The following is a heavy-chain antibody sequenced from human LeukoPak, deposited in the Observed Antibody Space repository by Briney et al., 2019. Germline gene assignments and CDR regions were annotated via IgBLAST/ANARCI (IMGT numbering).Heavy chain of an antibody. J-gene: IGHJ3*02. CDR3: ARIETVADAFDI. CDR2: MSSNGGST. Sequence: GGSLRLSCSASGFTFSSYAMHWVRQAPGKGLEYVSAMSSNGGSTYYADSVKGRFTISRDNSKNTLYLQMNSLRAEDTAVYYCARIETVADAFDIWGQGTLVTVSS. V-gene: IGHV3-64*04. CDR1: GFTFSSYA. D-gene: IGHD1-1*01.